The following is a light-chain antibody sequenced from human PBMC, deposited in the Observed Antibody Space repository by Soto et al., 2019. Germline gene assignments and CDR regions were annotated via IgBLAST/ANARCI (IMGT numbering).Light chain of an antibody. CDR1: SGSIASQF. CDR3: HSYDHSGQV. V-gene: IGLV6-57*01. CDR2: EDD. J-gene: IGLJ3*02. Sequence: NFMLTQPHSVSESPGKTVTISCTRSSGSIASQFVQWFQQRPGSSPNTVIYEDDQRPSGVPDRFSGSIDRSSNSASLTISGLKTEDEADYYCHSYDHSGQVFGGGTKVTVL.